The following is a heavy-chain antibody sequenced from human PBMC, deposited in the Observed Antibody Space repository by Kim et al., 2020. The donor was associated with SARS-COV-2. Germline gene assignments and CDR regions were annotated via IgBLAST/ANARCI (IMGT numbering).Heavy chain of an antibody. D-gene: IGHD5-18*01. CDR2: P. V-gene: IGHV7-4-1*02. CDR3: ARDLAQLWLSY. Sequence: PTYAQGFTGRFVFSLDTSVSTAYLQISSLKAEDTAVYYCARDLAQLWLSYWGQGTLVTVSS. J-gene: IGHJ4*02.